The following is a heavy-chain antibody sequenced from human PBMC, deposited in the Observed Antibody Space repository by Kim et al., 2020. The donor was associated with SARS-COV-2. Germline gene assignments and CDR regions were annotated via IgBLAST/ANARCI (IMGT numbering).Heavy chain of an antibody. CDR2: ISYDGSNK. CDR1: GFTFSSYG. J-gene: IGHJ6*02. V-gene: IGHV3-33*05. Sequence: GGSLRLSCAASGFTFSSYGMHWVRQAPCKGLEWVAVISYDGSNKYYADSVKGRFTISRDNSKNTLYLQMNSLRAEDTAVYYCARVLGMVRGVTRDFYYYYGMDVWGQGTTVTVSS. D-gene: IGHD3-10*01. CDR3: ARVLGMVRGVTRDFYYYYGMDV.